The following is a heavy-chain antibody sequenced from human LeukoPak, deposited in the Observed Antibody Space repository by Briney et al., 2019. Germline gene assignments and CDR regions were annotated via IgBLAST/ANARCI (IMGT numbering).Heavy chain of an antibody. Sequence: PSETLSLTCTVSGGSIISDSYYWSWIQQPAGQGLEWIGRIYSSGSTIYNPSLKSRVSMSLDTSKNQFSLKLTSPTAADTAVYYCARVLLITASAVHAFDIWGQGTMVTVSP. CDR1: GGSIISDSYY. CDR3: ARVLLITASAVHAFDI. V-gene: IGHV4-61*02. J-gene: IGHJ3*02. CDR2: IYSSGST. D-gene: IGHD1-20*01.